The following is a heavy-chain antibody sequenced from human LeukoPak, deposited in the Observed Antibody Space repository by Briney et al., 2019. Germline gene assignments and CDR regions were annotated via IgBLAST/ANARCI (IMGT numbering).Heavy chain of an antibody. CDR1: GGSISSYY. CDR2: IYYSGST. V-gene: IGHV4-59*08. CDR3: ARREYTYGPDAFDI. J-gene: IGHJ3*02. Sequence: SETLSLTCIVSGGSISSYYWSWIRQPPGKGLEWVGYIYYSGSTNYNPSLKSRATISVDTSKNQFSLKLSSVTAADTAVYYCARREYTYGPDAFDIWGQGTMITVSS. D-gene: IGHD5-18*01.